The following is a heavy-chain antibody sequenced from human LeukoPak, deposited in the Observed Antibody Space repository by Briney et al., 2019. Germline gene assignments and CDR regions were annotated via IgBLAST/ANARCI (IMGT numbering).Heavy chain of an antibody. CDR3: ARGGNGYYHY. V-gene: IGHV4-59*01. CDR2: IYYSGST. CDR1: GGSISSYY. Sequence: PSETLSLTCTVSGGSISSYYWSWIRQPPGKGLEWIGYIYYSGSTNYNPSLKSRVTISVDTSKNQFSLKLSSVTAADPAVYYCARGGNGYYHYWGQGTLVTVSS. J-gene: IGHJ4*02. D-gene: IGHD3-16*01.